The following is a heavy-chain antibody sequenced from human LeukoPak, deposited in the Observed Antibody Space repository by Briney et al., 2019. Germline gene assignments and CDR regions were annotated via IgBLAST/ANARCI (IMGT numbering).Heavy chain of an antibody. J-gene: IGHJ4*02. CDR2: VSSHGNDG. Sequence: GRSLRLSCAVSEFTFSHFAMHWVRQAPGKGLEWVAVVSSHGNDGYYADSVKGRFTISWDNSKNTLYLQIDSLRAEDTAIYYCTRDAYNFNDFDYWGQGTLVTVSS. CDR1: EFTFSHFA. CDR3: TRDAYNFNDFDY. V-gene: IGHV3-30*01. D-gene: IGHD5-24*01.